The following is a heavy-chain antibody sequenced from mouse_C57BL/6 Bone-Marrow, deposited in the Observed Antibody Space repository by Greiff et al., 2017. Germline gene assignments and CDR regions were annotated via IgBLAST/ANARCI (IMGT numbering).Heavy chain of an antibody. CDR1: GYTFTDYY. J-gene: IGHJ2*01. CDR2: INPNNGGT. D-gene: IGHD1-1*01. V-gene: IGHV1-26*01. CDR3: ARNVFITTVVATWDFDY. Sequence: VQLQQSGPELVKPGASVKISCKASGYTFTDYYMNWVKQSHGKSLEWIGDINPNNGGTSYKQKFKGKATLTVEKSSSSAYMELRSLTSEDSGVYYCARNVFITTVVATWDFDYWGQGTTLTVSS.